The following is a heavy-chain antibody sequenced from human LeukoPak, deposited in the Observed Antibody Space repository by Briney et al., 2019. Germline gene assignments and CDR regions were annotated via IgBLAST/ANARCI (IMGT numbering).Heavy chain of an antibody. CDR1: GFTFSSYA. Sequence: GSLSLSCAASGFTFSSYAMHWVRQAPGKGLEWVAVISYDGSNKYYADSVKGRFTISRDNSKNTLYLQMNSLRAEDTAVYYCARGLVLRFLEWWRDHYYYGMDVWGQGTTVTVSS. CDR2: ISYDGSNK. D-gene: IGHD3-3*01. J-gene: IGHJ6*02. V-gene: IGHV3-30*04. CDR3: ARGLVLRFLEWWRDHYYYGMDV.